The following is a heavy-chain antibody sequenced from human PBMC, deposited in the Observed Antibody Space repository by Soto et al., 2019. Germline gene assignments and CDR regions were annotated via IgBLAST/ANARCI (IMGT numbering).Heavy chain of an antibody. CDR3: ARSREFDY. CDR1: GGSLSGATYS. J-gene: IGHJ4*02. Sequence: SETLSLTCGVSGGSLSGATYSWNWIRQPPGKGLEWIGYIFPSGTTYYNPSLKSRVTISIDVSKNQFSLSLRSLTAADTTVYYCARSREFDYWSQGTLVTVSS. V-gene: IGHV4-30-2*01. CDR2: IFPSGTT.